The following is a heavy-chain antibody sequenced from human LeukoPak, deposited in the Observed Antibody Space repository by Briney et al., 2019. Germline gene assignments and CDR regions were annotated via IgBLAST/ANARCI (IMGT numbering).Heavy chain of an antibody. CDR2: INPSNGGT. J-gene: IGHJ4*02. Sequence: ASVKVSCKSSGYTFTSYYIHWVRQAPGQRLEWMGWINPSNGGTNYAQKFQGRVTLTRDTSISTAYMELNRLTSDDTAVYYCVRDKYTSYEAFDLWGQRTPVSVSS. D-gene: IGHD5-12*01. CDR1: GYTFTSYY. V-gene: IGHV1-2*02. CDR3: VRDKYTSYEAFDL.